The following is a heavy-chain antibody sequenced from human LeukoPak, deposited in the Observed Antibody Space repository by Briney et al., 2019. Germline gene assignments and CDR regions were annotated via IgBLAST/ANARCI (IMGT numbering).Heavy chain of an antibody. Sequence: QPGGSLRPSCAASGFTFSSYWMSWVRQAPGKGLEWVANIKQDGSEKYYADSVKGRFTISRDNSKNTLYLQMNSLRAEDTAVYYCAKDYLFSGLDYFDYSGQGTLVTVSS. J-gene: IGHJ4*02. CDR3: AKDYLFSGLDYFDY. CDR1: GFTFSSYW. D-gene: IGHD7-27*01. V-gene: IGHV3-7*03. CDR2: IKQDGSEK.